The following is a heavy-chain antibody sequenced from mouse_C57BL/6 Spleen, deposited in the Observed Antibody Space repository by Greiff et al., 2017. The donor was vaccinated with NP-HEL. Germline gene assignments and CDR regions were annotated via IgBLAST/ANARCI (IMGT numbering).Heavy chain of an antibody. J-gene: IGHJ1*03. Sequence: EVKLVESGEGLVKPGGSLKLSCAASGFTFSSYAMSWVRQTPEKRLEWVAYISSGGDYIYYADTVKGRFTIPRDNARNTLYLQMSSLKSEDTAMYYCTRGRGRGEWYFDVWGTGTTVTVSS. CDR1: GFTFSSYA. CDR2: ISSGGDYI. D-gene: IGHD3-3*01. V-gene: IGHV5-9-1*02. CDR3: TRGRGRGEWYFDV.